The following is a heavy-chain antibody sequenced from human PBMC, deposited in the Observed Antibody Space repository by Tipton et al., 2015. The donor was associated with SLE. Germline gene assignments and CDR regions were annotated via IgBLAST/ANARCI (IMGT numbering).Heavy chain of an antibody. Sequence: TLSLTCFVSGASVRSTSYHWGWIRQPPGKGLERIGNIYYDGTAYSTPSLESRVSISVDTSKNQVSLRLASVTAADTAVYYCATVRLQRDGWYPWDFWGQGTLVTV. CDR1: GASVRSTSYH. D-gene: IGHD6-19*01. CDR3: ATVRLQRDGWYPWDF. V-gene: IGHV4-39*07. J-gene: IGHJ4*02. CDR2: IYYDGTA.